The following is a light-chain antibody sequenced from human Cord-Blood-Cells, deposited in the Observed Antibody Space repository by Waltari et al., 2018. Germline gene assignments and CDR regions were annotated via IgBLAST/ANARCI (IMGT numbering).Light chain of an antibody. CDR3: SSYTSSSTWV. Sequence: QSALTRPASVSGSPGQSITISCTGTSSDVGGYNYVSWYQPHPGKAPKLMIYDVSKRPSGVSTRFSGSKSGTTASLTISGLQAEDEADYYCSSYTSSSTWVFGGGTKLTVL. CDR2: DVS. CDR1: SSDVGGYNY. V-gene: IGLV2-14*01. J-gene: IGLJ3*02.